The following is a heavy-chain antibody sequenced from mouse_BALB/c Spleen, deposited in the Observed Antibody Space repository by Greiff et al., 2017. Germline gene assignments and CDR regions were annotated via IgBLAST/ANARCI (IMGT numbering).Heavy chain of an antibody. Sequence: EVKLVESGGDLVKPGGSLKLSCAASGFTFSSYGMSWVRQTPDKRLEWVAYISSGGGSTYYPDTVKGRFTISRDNAKNTLYLQMSSLKSEDTAMYYCARHQDYRDAMDYWGQGTSVTVSS. V-gene: IGHV5-12-1*01. CDR1: GFTFSSYG. CDR3: ARHQDYRDAMDY. D-gene: IGHD2-12*01. J-gene: IGHJ4*01. CDR2: ISSGGGST.